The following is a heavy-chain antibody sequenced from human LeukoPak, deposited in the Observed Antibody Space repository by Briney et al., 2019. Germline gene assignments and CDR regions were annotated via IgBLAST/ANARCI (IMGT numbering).Heavy chain of an antibody. CDR2: IYYSGST. CDR3: ARGLRGRSGYYFDS. Sequence: SQTLSLTCTVSGGSISSGDYYWNWIRQPPGKGLEWIGYIYYSGSTYYNPSLKSRVTISVDTSKTQLSLRLSSVTAADTAVYYCARGLRGRSGYYFDSWGQGTLVTVSS. J-gene: IGHJ4*02. V-gene: IGHV4-30-4*01. CDR1: GGSISSGDYY.